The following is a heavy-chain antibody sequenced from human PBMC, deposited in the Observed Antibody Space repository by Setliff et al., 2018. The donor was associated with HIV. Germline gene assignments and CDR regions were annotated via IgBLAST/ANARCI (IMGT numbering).Heavy chain of an antibody. CDR3: ARGQSCTNGVCYQY. V-gene: IGHV4-59*01. D-gene: IGHD2-8*01. CDR2: FYHSGGT. J-gene: IGHJ4*02. Sequence: SETLSLTCTVSGGSINTYYWTWIRQSPGKGLEWIGYFYHSGGTNYNPSLKSRVSISVDTSKNEFSLNLSSLTAADTAVYYCARGQSCTNGVCYQYWGQGTLVTVSS. CDR1: GGSINTYY.